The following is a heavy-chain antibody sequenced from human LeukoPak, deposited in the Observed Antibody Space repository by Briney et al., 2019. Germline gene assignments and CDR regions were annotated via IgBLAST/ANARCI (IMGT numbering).Heavy chain of an antibody. D-gene: IGHD6-19*01. Sequence: SETLSLTCAVYGGSFSGYYWSWIRQPPGKGLEWIGEINHSGSTNYNPSLKSRVTISVDTSKNQFSLKLSSVTAADTAVCYCARGVYSSGYFDYWGQGTLVTVSS. CDR1: GGSFSGYY. CDR3: ARGVYSSGYFDY. J-gene: IGHJ4*02. CDR2: INHSGST. V-gene: IGHV4-34*01.